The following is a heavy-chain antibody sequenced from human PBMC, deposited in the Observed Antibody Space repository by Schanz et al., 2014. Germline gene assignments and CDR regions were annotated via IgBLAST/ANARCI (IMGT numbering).Heavy chain of an antibody. Sequence: QVQLLQSGSEVKKPGASVKVSCEISGYTVSALAMHWGRQTPGKGLEWLGGFDVEDGGTIYAQKFQGRVTMTEDTATETAYMELSGLRSGDTAVNYCAKVDRTRYYAMDVWGQGTTVTVSS. CDR3: AKVDRTRYYAMDV. J-gene: IGHJ6*02. D-gene: IGHD3-9*01. V-gene: IGHV1-24*01. CDR2: FDVEDGGT. CDR1: GYTVSALA.